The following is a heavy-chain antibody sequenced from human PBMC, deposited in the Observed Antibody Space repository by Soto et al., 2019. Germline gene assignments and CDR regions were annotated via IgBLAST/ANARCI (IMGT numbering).Heavy chain of an antibody. J-gene: IGHJ6*02. CDR2: MFYSRNT. CDR3: ARSSLGSRVGPPHYYDYGMDV. D-gene: IGHD2-15*01. CDR1: DGYITKRAYY. Sequence: SQTIPLTCRVSDGYITKRAYYRGWIHQTPGRGLERIGSMFYSRNTYYNPSLKSRVTISVDTSKMQFSLKLSSVTAADTAVYYCARSSLGSRVGPPHYYDYGMDVWGQGTTVTVSS. V-gene: IGHV4-39*07.